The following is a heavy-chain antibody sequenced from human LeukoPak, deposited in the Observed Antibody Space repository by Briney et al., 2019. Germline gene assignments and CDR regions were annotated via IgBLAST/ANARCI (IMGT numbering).Heavy chain of an antibody. CDR3: ATHRGYSYGTAEDFDY. V-gene: IGHV3-7*01. CDR2: IKQDGREK. Sequence: GGSLRLSCAASGFTFSDYWMSWVRQAPGKGLEWVANIKQDGREKYYVDTVKGRFTISRDNAKNSLYLQMNSLRAEDTALYYCATHRGYSYGTAEDFDYWGQGTLVTVSS. D-gene: IGHD5-18*01. CDR1: GFTFSDYW. J-gene: IGHJ4*02.